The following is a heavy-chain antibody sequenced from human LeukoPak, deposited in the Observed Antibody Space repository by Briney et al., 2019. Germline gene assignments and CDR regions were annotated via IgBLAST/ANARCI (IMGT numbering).Heavy chain of an antibody. Sequence: ASVKVSCKASGYSFSGYYMHWVRQAPGQGLEWMGWINPNSGGRNYPQKFQGRVTMTTDTSISTAYMELSSLRSDDTAVYYCAKAGSGWYPHFDYWGQGTLVTVSS. D-gene: IGHD6-19*01. CDR1: GYSFSGYY. J-gene: IGHJ4*02. CDR3: AKAGSGWYPHFDY. V-gene: IGHV1-2*02. CDR2: INPNSGGR.